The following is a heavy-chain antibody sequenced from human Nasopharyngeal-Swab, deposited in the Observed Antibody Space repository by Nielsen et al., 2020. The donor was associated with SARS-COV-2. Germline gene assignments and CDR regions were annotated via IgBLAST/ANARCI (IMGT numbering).Heavy chain of an antibody. CDR2: IYTSGST. CDR1: GGSISSYY. CDR3: ARDREGYCSGGSCYSDAFDI. V-gene: IGHV4-4*07. J-gene: IGHJ3*02. D-gene: IGHD2-15*01. Sequence: SETLSLTCTVSGGSISSYYWSWIRQPAGKGLEWIGRIYTSGSTNYNPSLKSRVTMSVDTSKNQFSLKLSSVTAADTAVYYCARDREGYCSGGSCYSDAFDIWGQGKMVTVSS.